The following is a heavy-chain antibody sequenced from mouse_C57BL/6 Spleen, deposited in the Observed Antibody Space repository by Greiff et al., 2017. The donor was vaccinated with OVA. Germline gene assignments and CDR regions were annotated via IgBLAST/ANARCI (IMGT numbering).Heavy chain of an antibody. CDR2: ISDGGSYT. J-gene: IGHJ4*01. CDR3: ARDGGYYGNYLHAMDY. D-gene: IGHD2-1*01. CDR1: GFTFSSYA. Sequence: EVKVVESGGGLVKPGGSLKLSCAASGFTFSSYAMSWVRQTPEKRLEWVATISDGGSYTYYPDNVKGRFTISRDNAKNNLYLQMSHLKSEDTAMYYRARDGGYYGNYLHAMDYWGQGTSVTVSS. V-gene: IGHV5-4*01.